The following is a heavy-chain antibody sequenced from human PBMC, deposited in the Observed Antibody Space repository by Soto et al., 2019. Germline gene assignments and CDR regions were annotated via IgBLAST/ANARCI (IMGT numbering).Heavy chain of an antibody. V-gene: IGHV3-21*01. CDR3: ARDPSGGPMVAFDY. D-gene: IGHD3-10*01. CDR1: GFTFSSYS. CDR2: ISSSSSYI. J-gene: IGHJ4*02. Sequence: GGSLRLSCAASGFTFSSYSMNWVRQAPGKGLEWVSSISSSSSYIYYADSVKGRFTISRDNAKNSLYLQMNSLRAEDTAVYYCARDPSGGPMVAFDYWGQGTLVTVSS.